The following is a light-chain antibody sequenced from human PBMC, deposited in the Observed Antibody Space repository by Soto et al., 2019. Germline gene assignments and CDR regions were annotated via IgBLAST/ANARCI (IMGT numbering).Light chain of an antibody. Sequence: DIVMTQSPLSLPVTPGEPASISCRSSQSLLHSNGYNSLDGYLQKPGQSPQLLIYLGSNRASGVPDRFSGSGSGTDFTRKISRVEAEDVGVYYCMQALLTPWTLGQGTKVESK. CDR3: MQALLTPWT. V-gene: IGKV2-28*01. CDR2: LGS. CDR1: QSLLHSNGYNS. J-gene: IGKJ1*01.